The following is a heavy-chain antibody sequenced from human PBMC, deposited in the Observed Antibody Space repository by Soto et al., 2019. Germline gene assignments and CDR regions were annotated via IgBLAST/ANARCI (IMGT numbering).Heavy chain of an antibody. Sequence: PGESLKISCKDFGYSFSSYWIAWVRQMPGEGLEWMGAIYPGDSDTRYSPSFQGQVTISVDTSISTAYLQWNSLKASDTAMYYCAGGASSFDIWTSYYALYLDYWGQGTPGTVSS. CDR3: AGGASSFDIWTSYYALYLDY. V-gene: IGHV5-51*01. CDR1: GYSFSSYW. CDR2: IYPGDSDT. J-gene: IGHJ4*02. D-gene: IGHD3-9*01.